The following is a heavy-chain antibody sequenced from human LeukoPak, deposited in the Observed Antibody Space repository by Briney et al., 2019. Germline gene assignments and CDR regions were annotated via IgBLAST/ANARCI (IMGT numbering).Heavy chain of an antibody. CDR3: ARGRPHGNDY. J-gene: IGHJ4*02. Sequence: GGSLRLSCAASGFTFRSYWMNWVRQAPGKGLVWVSRIASDGSSTTYADSVKGRFSISRDNAKNTLYLQMNSLRVEDTAVYYCARGRPHGNDYWGQGTLVTVSS. CDR1: GFTFRSYW. D-gene: IGHD4-23*01. CDR2: IASDGSST. V-gene: IGHV3-74*01.